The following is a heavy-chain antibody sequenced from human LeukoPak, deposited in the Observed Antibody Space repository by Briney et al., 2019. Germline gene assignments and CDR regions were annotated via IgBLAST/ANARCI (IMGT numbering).Heavy chain of an antibody. CDR2: IYYSGST. CDR1: GGSISSGGYY. J-gene: IGHJ6*02. D-gene: IGHD4-17*01. Sequence: PSETLSLTCTVSGGSISSGGYYWSWIRQHPGKGLEWIGYIYYSGSTYYNPSLKSRVTISVDTSKNQFSLKLSSVTAADTAVYYCAREEGITGVTTMKGRESGHYYYGMDVWGQGTTVTVSS. V-gene: IGHV4-31*03. CDR3: AREEGITGVTTMKGRESGHYYYGMDV.